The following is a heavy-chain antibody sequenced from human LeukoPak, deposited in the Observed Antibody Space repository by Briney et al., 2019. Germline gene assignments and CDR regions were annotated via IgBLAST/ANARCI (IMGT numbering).Heavy chain of an antibody. CDR1: GSTFTNYA. CDR2: FGGGSA. J-gene: IGHJ3*02. Sequence: GGSLRLSCAASGSTFTNYAMAWVRQAPGKGLEWVSAFGGGSAYYADSVKGRFTISRDNSKNTLYLQVNSLRADDTAVYYCARVSGSFDMWGQGTMVTVSS. CDR3: ARVSGSFDM. V-gene: IGHV3-23*01. D-gene: IGHD3-10*01.